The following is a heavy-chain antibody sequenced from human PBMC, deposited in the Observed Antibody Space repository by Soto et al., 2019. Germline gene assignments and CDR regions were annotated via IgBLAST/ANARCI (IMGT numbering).Heavy chain of an antibody. CDR2: IIPIFGTA. CDR1: GGTFSSYA. V-gene: IGHV1-69*13. Sequence: ASVKVSCKASGGTFSSYAISWVRQAPGQGLEWMGGIIPIFGTANYAQKFQGRVTITADESTSTAYMELSSLRSEDTAVYYCARESSGLNDDFDIWGQGTMVTVSS. J-gene: IGHJ3*02. D-gene: IGHD6-19*01. CDR3: ARESSGLNDDFDI.